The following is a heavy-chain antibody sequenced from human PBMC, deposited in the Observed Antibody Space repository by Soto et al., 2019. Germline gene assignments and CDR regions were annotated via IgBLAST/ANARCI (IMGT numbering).Heavy chain of an antibody. CDR3: ARETGGDYDFWSGSYEYYYYTDV. CDR1: GGSLSGYY. D-gene: IGHD3-3*01. J-gene: IGHJ6*03. CDR2: INHSGST. Sequence: SETLSLTCAVYGGSLSGYYWTWIRQPPGKGLEWIGEINHSGSTKYNPSLKSRVSISIDTSKNQFSLKLSSVTAADTALYYCARETGGDYDFWSGSYEYYYYTDVWGKGTTVTVSS. V-gene: IGHV4-34*01.